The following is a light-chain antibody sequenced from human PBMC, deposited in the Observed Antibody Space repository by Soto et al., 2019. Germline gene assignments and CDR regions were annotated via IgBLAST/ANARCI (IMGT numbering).Light chain of an antibody. CDR1: QSVSSNY. J-gene: IGKJ1*01. Sequence: EIVLTQSPGTLSLSPGERATLSCRASQSVSSNYLAWYQQKSGQAPRLLIYDATSRATDIPDRFSGSGSGTDFTLTISRLEPEDFAVYYCQQYGDSPRSFGQGTKVEIK. CDR2: DAT. CDR3: QQYGDSPRS. V-gene: IGKV3-20*01.